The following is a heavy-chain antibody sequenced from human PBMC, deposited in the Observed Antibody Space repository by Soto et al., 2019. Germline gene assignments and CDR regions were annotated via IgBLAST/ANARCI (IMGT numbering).Heavy chain of an antibody. CDR1: GFSLSTTRVG. CDR2: LYWDDDK. CDR3: AHSKTSGMRYYFDY. V-gene: IGHV2-5*02. Sequence: QITLKESGPTLVKPTQTLTLTCTFSGFSLSTTRVGVGWIRQPPGEALEWLALLYWDDDKLYSPSLKRRLTITKDTSKTQVVLTLTNMDPVDTVTYYCAHSKTSGMRYYFDYWGQGTLVTVSS. J-gene: IGHJ4*02.